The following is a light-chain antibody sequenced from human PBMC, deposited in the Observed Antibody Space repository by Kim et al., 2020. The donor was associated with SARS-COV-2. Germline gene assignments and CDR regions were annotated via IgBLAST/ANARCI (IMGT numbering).Light chain of an antibody. CDR3: QSYDSSNPWV. CDR1: SGSIASNY. Sequence: NFKLTQPHSVSESPGKTVTISCTGSSGSIASNYVQWYQQRPGSAPTTVIYEDNQRPSGVPDRFSGSIDSSSNSASLTISGLKTEDEADYYCQSYDSSNPWVFGGGTQLTVL. CDR2: EDN. V-gene: IGLV6-57*02. J-gene: IGLJ3*02.